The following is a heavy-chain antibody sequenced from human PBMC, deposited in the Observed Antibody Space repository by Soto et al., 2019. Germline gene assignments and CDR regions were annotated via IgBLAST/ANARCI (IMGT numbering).Heavy chain of an antibody. CDR2: IWYDGSNK. CDR3: ARTESSGYCFDN. CDR1: GFTFSSYG. Sequence: GGSLRPSCAASGFTFSSYGMHWVRQAPGKGLEWVAVIWYDGSNKYYGDSVKGRFTISRDNSKNTLYLQMNSLRAEDTAVYYCARTESSGYCFDNWGQGTLVTVSS. J-gene: IGHJ4*02. D-gene: IGHD3-22*01. V-gene: IGHV3-33*01.